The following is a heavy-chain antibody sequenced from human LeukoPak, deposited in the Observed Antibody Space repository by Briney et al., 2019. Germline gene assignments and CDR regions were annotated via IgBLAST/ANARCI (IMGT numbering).Heavy chain of an antibody. Sequence: SETLSLTCTVSGGSINSGSHYWGWLRQPPGKGLEWIGSIYYSGSTYYNPSLKSRVTISVDTSKNQFSLKLSSVTAADTAVYYCARHNYGSGSYDWFDPWGQGTLVTVSS. CDR3: ARHNYGSGSYDWFDP. V-gene: IGHV4-39*01. J-gene: IGHJ5*02. CDR1: GGSINSGSHY. CDR2: IYYSGST. D-gene: IGHD3-10*01.